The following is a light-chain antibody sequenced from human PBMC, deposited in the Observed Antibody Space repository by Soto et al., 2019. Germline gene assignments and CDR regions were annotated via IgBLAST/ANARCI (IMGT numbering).Light chain of an antibody. V-gene: IGKV3-20*01. CDR2: DAS. CDR1: QSVSSH. Sequence: EIVLTHSPATLSLSPGEIATVSCRASQSVSSHLAWYQQKRGQAPRLLIYDASNRATGIPDRFSGSGSGTDFTLTISRLEPEDFAVYYCQQYGSSGTFGQGTKVDIK. J-gene: IGKJ1*01. CDR3: QQYGSSGT.